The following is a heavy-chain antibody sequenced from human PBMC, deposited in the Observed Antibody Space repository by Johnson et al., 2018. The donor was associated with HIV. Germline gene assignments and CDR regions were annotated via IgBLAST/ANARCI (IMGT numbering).Heavy chain of an antibody. J-gene: IGHJ3*02. D-gene: IGHD5-12*01. CDR1: GFTFSSYW. CDR2: IKQDGSEK. V-gene: IGHV3-7*01. CDR3: ESSGYPVGAFDI. Sequence: VQLVESGGGLVQPGGSLRLSCAASGFTFSSYWMSWVRQAPGKGLEWVANIKQDGSEKYYVDSVKGRFTISRDNAKNSLYLQMNSLRAEDTAVYYYESSGYPVGAFDIWGQGTMVTVSS.